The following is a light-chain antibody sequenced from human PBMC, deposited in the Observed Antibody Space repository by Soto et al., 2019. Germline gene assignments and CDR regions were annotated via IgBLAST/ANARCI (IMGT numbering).Light chain of an antibody. J-gene: IGLJ2*01. CDR1: KIGTKS. CDR3: QVWDRTTDFVV. CDR2: DDN. Sequence: SYELTQPPSVSVAPGQTARFTCGGAKIGTKSVHWHQQRPGQAPVLVVYDDNDRPSGIPARFSGSKSGNTVTLTISRVEAGDEADYYCQVWDRTTDFVVFGGGTKLTVL. V-gene: IGLV3-21*02.